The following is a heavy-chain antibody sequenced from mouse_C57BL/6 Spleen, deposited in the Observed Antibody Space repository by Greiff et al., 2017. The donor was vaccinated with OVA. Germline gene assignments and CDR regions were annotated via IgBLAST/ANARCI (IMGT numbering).Heavy chain of an antibody. J-gene: IGHJ3*01. CDR1: GFTFSSYA. CDR2: ISDGGSYT. Sequence: EVMLVESGGGLVKPGGSLKLSCAASGFTFSSYAMSWVRQTPEKRLEWVATISDGGSYTYYPDNVKGRFTISRDNAKNNLYLQMSHLKSEDTAMYYCARDPDGYPFAYWGQGTLVTVSA. V-gene: IGHV5-4*01. D-gene: IGHD2-3*01. CDR3: ARDPDGYPFAY.